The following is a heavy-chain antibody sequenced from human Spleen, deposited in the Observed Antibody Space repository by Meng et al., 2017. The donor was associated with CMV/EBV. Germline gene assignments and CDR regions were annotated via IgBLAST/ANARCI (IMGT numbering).Heavy chain of an antibody. Sequence: KASGYTFPSYAINWVRQAPGQGLEWMGWITVYNGKTNYAQNLQGRVTVTADTSTSTAYMELRSLRSDDTAVYYCARSIVGATPNFDYWGQGTLVTVSS. CDR2: ITVYNGKT. V-gene: IGHV1-18*01. D-gene: IGHD1-26*01. CDR1: GYTFPSYA. CDR3: ARSIVGATPNFDY. J-gene: IGHJ4*02.